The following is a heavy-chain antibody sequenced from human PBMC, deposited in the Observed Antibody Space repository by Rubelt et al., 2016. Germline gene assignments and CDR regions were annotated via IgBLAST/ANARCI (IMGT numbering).Heavy chain of an antibody. CDR2: ISDSGRST. CDR1: GFSFSNYA. J-gene: IGHJ4*02. Sequence: EVQLVESGGGLVQPGGSLRLSCAAAGFSFSNYAMSWVRQAPGQGLEWVSGISDSGRSTYYADSVKVRFTISRDDANKSLYLQMNRLRVEDRAVYYCAREGGYDFGGDYWGQGTLVTVSS. V-gene: IGHV3-23*04. D-gene: IGHD5-12*01. CDR3: AREGGYDFGGDY.